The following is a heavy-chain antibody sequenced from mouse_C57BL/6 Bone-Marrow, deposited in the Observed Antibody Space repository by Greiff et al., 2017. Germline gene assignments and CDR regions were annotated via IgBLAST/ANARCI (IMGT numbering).Heavy chain of an antibody. J-gene: IGHJ3*01. V-gene: IGHV1-52*01. D-gene: IGHD3-2*02. CDR2: IDPSDSET. Sequence: QVQLQQPGAELVRPGSSVKLSCKASGYTFTSYWMHWVKQRPIQGLEWIGNIDPSDSETHYNQKFKDKATLTVDKSSSTAYMQLSSLTSEDSAVYYCARSHGGSGPSPAYWGQGTLVTVSA. CDR3: ARSHGGSGPSPAY. CDR1: GYTFTSYW.